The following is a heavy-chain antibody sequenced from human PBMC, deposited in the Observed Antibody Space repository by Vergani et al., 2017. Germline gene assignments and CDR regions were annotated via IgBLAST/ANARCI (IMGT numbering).Heavy chain of an antibody. CDR1: GFSLSTSGMC. J-gene: IGHJ6*02. CDR2: IDWDDDK. Sequence: QVTLRESGPALVKPTQTLTLTCTFSGFSLSTSGMCVSWLRQPPGKAVEWLSRIDWDDDKYYSTSLKTRLTISKDTSKNQVVLTMTNMDPVDTATYYCARTRGRITIFGVVDGGYYGMDVWGRGTTVTVSS. D-gene: IGHD3-3*01. CDR3: ARTRGRITIFGVVDGGYYGMDV. V-gene: IGHV2-70*15.